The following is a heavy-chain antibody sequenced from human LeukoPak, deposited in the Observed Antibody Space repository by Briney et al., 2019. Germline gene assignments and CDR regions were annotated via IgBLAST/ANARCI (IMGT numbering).Heavy chain of an antibody. CDR1: GDSVSSKNVA. V-gene: IGHV6-1*01. D-gene: IGHD4-23*01. J-gene: IGHJ4*02. Sequence: SQTLSLTCAISGDSVSSKNVAWNWIRQSPSRGLEWLARTYHRSKWYNDYAISVRSRITINPDTSKNQFSLQLNSVTPEDTAVYYCAREDYGGYSGTFFDYWGQGILVTVSS. CDR3: AREDYGGYSGTFFDY. CDR2: TYHRSKWYN.